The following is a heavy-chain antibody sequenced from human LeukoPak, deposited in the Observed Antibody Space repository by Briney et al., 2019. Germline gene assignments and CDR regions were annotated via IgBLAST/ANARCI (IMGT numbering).Heavy chain of an antibody. CDR1: GFTFSSYS. V-gene: IGHV3-48*04. CDR2: ISSSSSTI. CDR3: ARALRHVRYYYYMDV. J-gene: IGHJ6*03. Sequence: GGSLRLSCAASGFTFSSYSMNWVRQAPGKGLEWVSYISSSSSTIYYADSVKGRFTFSRDNAKNSLYLQMNSLRAEDTAVYYCARALRHVRYYYYMDVWGKGTTVTVSS. D-gene: IGHD3-10*02.